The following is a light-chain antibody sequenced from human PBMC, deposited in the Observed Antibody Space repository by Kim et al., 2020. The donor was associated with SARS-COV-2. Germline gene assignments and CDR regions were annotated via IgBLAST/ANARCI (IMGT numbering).Light chain of an antibody. Sequence: QRITICYSRSSSNIESNYVYRCQQLPETAPEHLIYKNNQRPSGVTGRFSGSKSGTSASLAISGLRSEDEADYYCAAWDDGLSGLVLFGGGTQLTVL. CDR1: SSNIESNY. V-gene: IGLV1-47*01. CDR3: AAWDDGLSGLVL. CDR2: KNN. J-gene: IGLJ2*01.